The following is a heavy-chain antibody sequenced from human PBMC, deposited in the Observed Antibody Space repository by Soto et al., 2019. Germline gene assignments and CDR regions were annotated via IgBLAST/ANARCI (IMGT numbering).Heavy chain of an antibody. V-gene: IGHV1-69*01. CDR3: ARSMCRRIITPDY. J-gene: IGHJ4*02. CDR2: IIPIFGTA. Sequence: QVQLVQSGAEVKKPGSSVKVSCKASGGTFSNYAITWVRQAPGQGLEWMGGIIPIFGTANSAQKFQGRVTITADESTSTAYMELSSLRSEDTAMYYCARSMCRRIITPDYWGQGTLVAVSS. D-gene: IGHD3-22*01. CDR1: GGTFSNYA.